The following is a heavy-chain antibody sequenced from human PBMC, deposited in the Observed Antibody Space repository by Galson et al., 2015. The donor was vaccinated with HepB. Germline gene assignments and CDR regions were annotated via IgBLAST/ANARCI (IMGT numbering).Heavy chain of an antibody. CDR1: GGSFSGYY. D-gene: IGHD5-18*01. CDR3: ARVVWGYSYGKWKSGGFDY. Sequence: SEPLSLTCAVYGGSFSGYYWSWIRQPPGKGLEWIGEINHSGSTNYNPSLKSRVTISVDTSKNQFSLKLSSVTAADTAVYYCARVVWGYSYGKWKSGGFDYWGQGTLVTVSS. V-gene: IGHV4-34*01. J-gene: IGHJ4*02. CDR2: INHSGST.